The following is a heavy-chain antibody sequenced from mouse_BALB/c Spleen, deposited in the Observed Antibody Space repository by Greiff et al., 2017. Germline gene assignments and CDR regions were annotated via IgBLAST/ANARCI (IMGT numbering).Heavy chain of an antibody. CDR3: ARVSAAMDY. CDR1: GFTFSSYG. Sequence: EVKLMESGGGLVQPGGSLKLSCAASGFTFSSYGMSWVRQTPDKRLELVATINSNGGSTYYPDSVKGRFTISRDNAKNTLYLQMSSLKSEDTAMYYCARVSAAMDYLGQGTSVTVSS. J-gene: IGHJ4*01. CDR2: INSNGGST. V-gene: IGHV5-6-3*01.